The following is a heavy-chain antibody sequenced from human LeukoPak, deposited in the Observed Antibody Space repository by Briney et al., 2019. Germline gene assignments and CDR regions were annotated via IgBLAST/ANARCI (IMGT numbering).Heavy chain of an antibody. D-gene: IGHD3-10*01. CDR1: GGAISSYY. V-gene: IGHV4-59*01. CDR3: ARDQGADYFGSGSYYLGY. CDR2: IYYSGST. Sequence: SETLSLTCTVSGGAISSYYWSWIRQPPGKGLEWIGYIYYSGSTNYNPSLKSRVTISVDTSKTQFSLKLSSVTAADTAVYYCARDQGADYFGSGSYYLGYWGQGTLVTVSS. J-gene: IGHJ4*02.